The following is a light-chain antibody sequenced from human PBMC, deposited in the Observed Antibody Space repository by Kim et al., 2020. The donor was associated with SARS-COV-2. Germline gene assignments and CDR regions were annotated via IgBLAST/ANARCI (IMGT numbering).Light chain of an antibody. CDR1: GSTIGTNV. CDR3: AAWDSSVSAVA. Sequence: GQKVTCSCSGSGSTIGTNVVSLCQQFPGTAPKILISDTSKRPSGIPDRFSGSKSGTSATLGITGLQAGDEADYYCAAWDSSVSAVAFGGGTQLTVL. V-gene: IGLV1-51*01. CDR2: DTS. J-gene: IGLJ2*01.